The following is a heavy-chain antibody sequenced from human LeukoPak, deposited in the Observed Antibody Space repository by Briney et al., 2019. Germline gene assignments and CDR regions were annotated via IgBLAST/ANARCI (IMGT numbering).Heavy chain of an antibody. CDR2: SYYSGST. CDR1: GGSISSYY. V-gene: IGHV4-59*08. D-gene: IGHD3-9*01. CDR3: ARRRVLTGSSRGDAFDI. Sequence: SETLSLTCTVSGGSISSYYWSWIRQPPGKGLEWIGYSYYSGSTNYNPSLTSRVTISIDTSKKHFSLKLSSVTAADTAVYYCARRRVLTGSSRGDAFDIWGQGTVVTVSS. J-gene: IGHJ3*02.